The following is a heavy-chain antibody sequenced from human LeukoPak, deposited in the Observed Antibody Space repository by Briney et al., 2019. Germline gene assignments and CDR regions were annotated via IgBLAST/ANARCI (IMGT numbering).Heavy chain of an antibody. CDR2: LSGSGGST. V-gene: IGHV3-23*01. CDR1: GFTFNNYG. CDR3: AKSSYYGSSGYYREYYFDY. D-gene: IGHD3-22*01. Sequence: GGSLRLSCAASGFTFNNYGMSWVRQAPGKGLEWVSSLSGSGGSTYYADSVKGRFTISRDNSKNTLYLQMNSLRAEDTAVYYCAKSSYYGSSGYYREYYFDYWGQGTLVTVSS. J-gene: IGHJ4*02.